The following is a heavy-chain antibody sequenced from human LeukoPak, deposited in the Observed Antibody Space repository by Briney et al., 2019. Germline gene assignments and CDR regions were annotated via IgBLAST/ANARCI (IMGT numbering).Heavy chain of an antibody. V-gene: IGHV4-4*07. CDR2: IHTSGSA. CDR1: GGSLSSYY. CDR3: ARGLVGTTGEQNWFDP. J-gene: IGHJ5*02. D-gene: IGHD1-26*01. Sequence: PSGTLSLTCTVSGGSLSSYYWSWIRQPAGKGLEWIGRIHTSGSANYNPSLKSRVAISVDKSKNQFSLKLTSVIAADTAVYYCARGLVGTTGEQNWFDPWGQGTLVTVSS.